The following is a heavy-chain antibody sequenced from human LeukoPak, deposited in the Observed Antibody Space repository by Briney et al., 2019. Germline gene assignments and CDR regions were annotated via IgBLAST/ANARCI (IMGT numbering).Heavy chain of an antibody. J-gene: IGHJ4*02. Sequence: PGGSLRLACAASGFTFSSYAMSWVRQAPGKGLEWVSAISGSGGSTYYADSVKGRFTISRDNSKSTLYLQMNSLRAEDTAVYYCAKDLVVVSAAQFDYWGQGTLVTVSS. CDR3: AKDLVVVSAAQFDY. CDR2: ISGSGGST. V-gene: IGHV3-23*01. D-gene: IGHD2-15*01. CDR1: GFTFSSYA.